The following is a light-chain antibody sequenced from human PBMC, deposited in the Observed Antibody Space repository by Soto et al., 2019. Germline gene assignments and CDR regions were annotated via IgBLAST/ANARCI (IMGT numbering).Light chain of an antibody. Sequence: QSVLTQPASVSGSPGQSIAISCTGTSSDVGSYNYVSWYQQHPGKAPKLMIFDVSNRPSGVSNRFHVSKSGNTSSLTISGLQSEDEADYYCSSYASGKLAFGGVPTLTVL. CDR2: DVS. J-gene: IGLJ2*01. CDR1: SSDVGSYNY. V-gene: IGLV2-14*01. CDR3: SSYASGKLA.